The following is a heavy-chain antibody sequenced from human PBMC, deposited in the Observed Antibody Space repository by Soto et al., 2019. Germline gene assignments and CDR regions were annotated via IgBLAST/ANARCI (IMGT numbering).Heavy chain of an antibody. CDR2: IIPIFGTA. D-gene: IGHD3-22*01. CDR3: ARDSNYYYDSSGYYMPDAFDI. CDR1: GGTFSSYA. V-gene: IGHV1-69*13. Sequence: ASVKVSCKASGGTFSSYAISWVRQAPGQGLEWMGGIIPIFGTANYAQKFQGRVTITADESTSTAYMELSSLRSEDTAVYYCARDSNYYYDSSGYYMPDAFDIWGQGTMVTVSS. J-gene: IGHJ3*02.